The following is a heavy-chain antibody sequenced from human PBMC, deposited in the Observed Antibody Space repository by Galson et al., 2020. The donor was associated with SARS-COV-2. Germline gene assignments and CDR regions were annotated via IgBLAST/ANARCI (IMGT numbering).Heavy chain of an antibody. D-gene: IGHD3-3*01. V-gene: IGHV3-30*01. J-gene: IGHJ4*02. CDR3: ASGYDFWSGRY. CDR1: GFTFSSYA. Sequence: GGSLRLSCAASGFTFSSYAMPWVRQAPGKGLEWVAVISYDGSNKYYADSVKGRFTISRDNSKNTLYLQMNSLRAEDTAVYYCASGYDFWSGRYWGQGTLVTVSS. CDR2: ISYDGSNK.